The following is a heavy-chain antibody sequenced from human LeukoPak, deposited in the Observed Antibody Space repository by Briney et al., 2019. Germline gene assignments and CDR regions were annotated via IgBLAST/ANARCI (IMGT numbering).Heavy chain of an antibody. V-gene: IGHV3-23*01. CDR2: ITSGGRT. CDR3: AKDRGGSAYFAGFDY. CDR1: GFTFSTYA. Sequence: GGSLRLSCEASGFTFSTYAMHWVRQAPGRGLEWVSTITSGGRTFHADSVKGRFTISRDNSKNTLYLQMNSLKAEDTAIYYCAKDRGGSAYFAGFDYWGQGTLVTVSS. J-gene: IGHJ4*02. D-gene: IGHD3-22*01.